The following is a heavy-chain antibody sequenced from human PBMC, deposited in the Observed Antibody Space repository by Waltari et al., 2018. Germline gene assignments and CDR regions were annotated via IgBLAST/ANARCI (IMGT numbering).Heavy chain of an antibody. V-gene: IGHV4-39*07. CDR1: GGPISSSNYH. Sequence: QLQLQESGPGLVKPSETLSLTCFVSGGPISSSNYHWGWIRQPPGKGLEWIGTISYSGNTYYNPSLKSRVSISIDTSKNQFSLTLSSVTAADTAVYYCAIRLAVPGGWFDPWGQGTLVTVSS. CDR3: AIRLAVPGGWFDP. J-gene: IGHJ5*02. CDR2: ISYSGNT. D-gene: IGHD6-19*01.